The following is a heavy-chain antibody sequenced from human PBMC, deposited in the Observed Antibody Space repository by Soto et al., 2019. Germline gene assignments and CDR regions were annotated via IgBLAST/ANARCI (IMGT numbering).Heavy chain of an antibody. Sequence: QVQLVESGGGVVQPGRSLRLSCAASGFTFSSYGMHWVRQAPGKGLEWVAVISYDGSNKYYADSVKGRFTISRDNSKNTLYLQMNSLRAEDTAVYYCAKDRYGGIGGLYYFDYWGQGTLVTVSS. D-gene: IGHD4-17*01. CDR3: AKDRYGGIGGLYYFDY. J-gene: IGHJ4*02. CDR2: ISYDGSNK. V-gene: IGHV3-30*18. CDR1: GFTFSSYG.